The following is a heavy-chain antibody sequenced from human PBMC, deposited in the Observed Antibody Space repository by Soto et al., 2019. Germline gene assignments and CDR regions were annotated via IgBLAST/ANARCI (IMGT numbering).Heavy chain of an antibody. CDR1: GGSISSNY. CDR2: VYNSGST. V-gene: IGHV4-59*01. D-gene: IGHD6-13*01. Sequence: LSLTCTVSGGSISSNYWTWIRQPPGKGLEWIGYVYNSGSTNYNPSLKSRVTISEDTSKSQFSLKVNSMTAADTAVYYCARYRREAVAGYTLDNWGQGILVTVSS. J-gene: IGHJ4*02. CDR3: ARYRREAVAGYTLDN.